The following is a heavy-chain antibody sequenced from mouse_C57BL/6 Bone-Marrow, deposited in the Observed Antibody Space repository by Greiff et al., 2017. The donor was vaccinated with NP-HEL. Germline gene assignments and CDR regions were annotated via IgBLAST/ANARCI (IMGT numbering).Heavy chain of an antibody. CDR2: INPYNGGT. CDR1: GYTFTDYY. CDR3: ARTHYGGHFDV. V-gene: IGHV1-19*01. D-gene: IGHD1-2*01. J-gene: IGHJ1*03. Sequence: EVQLQQSGPVLVKPGASVKMSCKASGYTFTDYYMNWVKQSHGKSLEWIGVINPYNGGTSYNQKFKGKATLTVDKSSSTAYMELNSLTSEDSAVYYCARTHYGGHFDVWGTGTTVTVSS.